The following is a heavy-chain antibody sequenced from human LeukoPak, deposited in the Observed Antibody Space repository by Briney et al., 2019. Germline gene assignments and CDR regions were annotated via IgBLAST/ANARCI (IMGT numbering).Heavy chain of an antibody. Sequence: GSLRLSCAASGFTFSSYGMHWVRQAPGKGLEWVAVIWYDGSNKYYADSVKGRFTISRDNSKNTLYLQMNSLRAEDTAVYYCAREREVHDAFDIWGQGTMVTVSS. CDR2: IWYDGSNK. V-gene: IGHV3-33*01. CDR3: AREREVHDAFDI. J-gene: IGHJ3*02. CDR1: GFTFSSYG.